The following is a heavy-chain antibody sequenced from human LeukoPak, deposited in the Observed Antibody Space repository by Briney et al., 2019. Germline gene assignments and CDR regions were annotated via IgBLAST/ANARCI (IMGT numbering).Heavy chain of an antibody. CDR2: IYSGGST. V-gene: IGHV3-66*01. D-gene: IGHD3-10*01. CDR1: GFTVSSSF. J-gene: IGHJ5*02. CDR3: ARDLAGIDP. Sequence: PGGSLRLSCAASGFTVSSSFMSWVRQAPGKGLEWVSVIYSGGSTYYADSVEGRFTISRDNSKNTVYLQMNSLRAEDTAVYYCARDLAGIDPWGQGTLVTVSS.